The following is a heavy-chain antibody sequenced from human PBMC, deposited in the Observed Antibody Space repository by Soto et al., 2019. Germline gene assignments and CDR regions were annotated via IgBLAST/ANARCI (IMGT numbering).Heavy chain of an antibody. V-gene: IGHV3-21*01. CDR3: ARQDGVVGSSSAFDY. CDR2: INGRSNYV. Sequence: XGSLRQSCVFPRFTFSTYPMNWVRQAPGKGLEWVSSINGRSNYVYYADSVKGRFTISRDNAKNSLYLQMNRLRAEDTAIYYCARQDGVVGSSSAFDYWGLGTLVTVSS. D-gene: IGHD1-26*01. J-gene: IGHJ4*02. CDR1: RFTFSTYP.